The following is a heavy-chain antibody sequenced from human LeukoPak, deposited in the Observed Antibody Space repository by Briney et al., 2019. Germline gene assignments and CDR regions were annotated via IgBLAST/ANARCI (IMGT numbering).Heavy chain of an antibody. D-gene: IGHD6-13*01. CDR2: IIPILGIA. Sequence: SVKVSCKASGGTFSSYAISWVRQAPGQGLEWMGRIIPILGIANYAQKFQGRVTITADKSTGTAYMELSSLRSEDTAVYYCARDSGDSSSWDYWGQGTLVTVSS. J-gene: IGHJ4*02. V-gene: IGHV1-69*04. CDR3: ARDSGDSSSWDY. CDR1: GGTFSSYA.